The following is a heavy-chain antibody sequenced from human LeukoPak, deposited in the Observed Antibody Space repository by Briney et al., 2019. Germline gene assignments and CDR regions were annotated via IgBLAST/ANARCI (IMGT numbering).Heavy chain of an antibody. CDR2: INPNSGGT. Sequence: ASVKVSCKASGYTFTGYYMHWVRQAPGQGLEWMGWINPNSGGTNYAQKFQGRVTTTRDTSISTAYMELSRLRSDDTAVYYCARDRYYDSPIDYWGQGTLVTVSS. D-gene: IGHD3-22*01. V-gene: IGHV1-2*02. J-gene: IGHJ4*02. CDR3: ARDRYYDSPIDY. CDR1: GYTFTGYY.